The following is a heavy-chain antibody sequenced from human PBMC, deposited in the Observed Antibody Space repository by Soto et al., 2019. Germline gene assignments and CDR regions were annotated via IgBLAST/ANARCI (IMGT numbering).Heavy chain of an antibody. D-gene: IGHD5-12*01. CDR1: GGSINSGDYY. J-gene: IGHJ4*02. Sequence: TLSLTCSVSGGSINSGDYYWSWIRQSPGKGLEWIGYIYYSGSTYYNPSLKSRSTISIDTSKNQFFLDVDSVTAADTAVYYCARLYTGYEAFDYWGQGTLVTVSS. CDR3: ARLYTGYEAFDY. CDR2: IYYSGST. V-gene: IGHV4-30-4*01.